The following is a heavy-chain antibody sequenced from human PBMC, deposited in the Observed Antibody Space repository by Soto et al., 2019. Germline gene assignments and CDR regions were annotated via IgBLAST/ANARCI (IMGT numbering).Heavy chain of an antibody. Sequence: QVQLVESGGGVVQPGRSLRLSCAASGFTFSSYAMHWVRQAPGKGLEWVAVISYDGSNKYYADSVKGRFTISRDNSKNTLYLQMHSLRAEDTAVDYCARARTGTTYYYYSGIDVWGQGNKVTAAS. CDR3: ARARTGTTYYYYSGIDV. J-gene: IGHJ6*02. D-gene: IGHD1-1*01. CDR1: GFTFSSYA. CDR2: ISYDGSNK. V-gene: IGHV3-30-3*01.